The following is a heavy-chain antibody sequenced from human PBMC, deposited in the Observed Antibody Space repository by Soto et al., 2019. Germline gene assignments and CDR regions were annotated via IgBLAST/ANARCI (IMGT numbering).Heavy chain of an antibody. CDR2: IYSSGNT. J-gene: IGHJ5*02. V-gene: IGHV4-61*01. D-gene: IGHD3-3*01. Sequence: ASETLSLTCTVSGGSVSSGSYYWSWIRQPPGKGLEWIGRIYSSGNTKYNPSLQSRVTMSLDTSNNQFSLRLTSVTAADTAVYYCARGQRFSDWFDPWGQGTLVTVSS. CDR1: GGSVSSGSYY. CDR3: ARGQRFSDWFDP.